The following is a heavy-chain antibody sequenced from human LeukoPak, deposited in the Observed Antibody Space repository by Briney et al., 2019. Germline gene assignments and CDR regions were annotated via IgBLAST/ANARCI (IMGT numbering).Heavy chain of an antibody. CDR3: AKALYDFWSGYPFDY. D-gene: IGHD3-3*01. J-gene: IGHJ4*02. Sequence: PGGSLRLSCAASGFTFSSYAMHWVRQAPGKGLEWVAVISYDGSNKYYADSVKGRFTISRDNSKNTLYLQMNSLRAEDTAVYYCAKALYDFWSGYPFDYWGQGTLVTVSS. CDR1: GFTFSSYA. CDR2: ISYDGSNK. V-gene: IGHV3-30*04.